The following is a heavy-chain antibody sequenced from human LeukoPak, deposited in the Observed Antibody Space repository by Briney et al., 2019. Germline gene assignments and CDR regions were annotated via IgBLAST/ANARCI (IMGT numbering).Heavy chain of an antibody. D-gene: IGHD3-10*01. CDR3: ARHGVRGLDV. CDR1: VDSISSYY. Sequence: SETLSLTCTVSVDSISSYYWSWIRQPPGKGLEWIGYIYSRGSTKYNPSLRSRVTISADTSKNQFSLELSSVTAADTAVYYCARHGVRGLDVWGQGTTVTVSS. J-gene: IGHJ6*02. CDR2: IYSRGST. V-gene: IGHV4-59*08.